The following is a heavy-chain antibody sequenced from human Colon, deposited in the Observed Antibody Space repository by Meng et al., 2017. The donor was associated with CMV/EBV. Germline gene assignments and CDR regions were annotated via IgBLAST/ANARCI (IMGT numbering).Heavy chain of an antibody. V-gene: IGHV3-21*01. CDR3: ARTHDAFDI. Sequence: GGSLRLSCAASGFTVNSAYMSWVRQAPGKGLEWVSSTDSYSNYIYYADSVKGRFTISRDNAKNSLYLQMNSLRAEDTAVYYCARTHDAFDIWGHGTMVTVSS. J-gene: IGHJ3*02. CDR2: TDSYSNYI. CDR1: GFTVNSAY.